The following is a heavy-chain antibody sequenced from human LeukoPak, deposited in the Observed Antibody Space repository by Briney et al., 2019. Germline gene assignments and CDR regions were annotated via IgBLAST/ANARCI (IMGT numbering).Heavy chain of an antibody. V-gene: IGHV3-21*01. CDR2: ISSSSSYI. Sequence: PGGSLRLSCAASGFTFSSYSMNWVRQAPGKGLEWVSSISSSSSYIYYADSVKGRFTISRDNAKNSLYLRMNSLRAEDTAVYYCARGSGSSSQQTRDYWGQGTLVTVSS. CDR1: GFTFSSYS. J-gene: IGHJ4*02. CDR3: ARGSGSSSQQTRDY. D-gene: IGHD6-13*01.